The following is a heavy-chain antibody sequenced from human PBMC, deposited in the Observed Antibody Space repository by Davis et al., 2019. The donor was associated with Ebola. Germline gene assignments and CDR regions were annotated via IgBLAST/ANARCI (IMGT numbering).Heavy chain of an antibody. Sequence: PGGSLRLSCAASGFTFSGYAMHWVRQAPGKGLEWVAVISYDGSNKYYADSVKGRLTISRDNSKNTLYLQMNSLRAEDTAVYYCARGYYYDSSGYYSPGYFDYWGQGTLVTVSS. CDR1: GFTFSGYA. J-gene: IGHJ4*02. D-gene: IGHD3-22*01. CDR2: ISYDGSNK. V-gene: IGHV3-30*04. CDR3: ARGYYYDSSGYYSPGYFDY.